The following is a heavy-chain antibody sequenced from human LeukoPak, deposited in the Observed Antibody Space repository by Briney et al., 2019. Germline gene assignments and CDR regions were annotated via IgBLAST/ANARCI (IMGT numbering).Heavy chain of an antibody. V-gene: IGHV4-61*01. Sequence: SETLSLTCTVSGGSISSGSYYWSWIRQPPGKGLEWIGYIYYSGRTNYNPSLKSRATISGDTSKNQFSLKLSSVTAADTAVYYCARGRYNYALEDYFDYWGQGTLVTVSS. CDR3: ARGRYNYALEDYFDY. CDR2: IYYSGRT. J-gene: IGHJ4*02. D-gene: IGHD5-18*01. CDR1: GGSISSGSYY.